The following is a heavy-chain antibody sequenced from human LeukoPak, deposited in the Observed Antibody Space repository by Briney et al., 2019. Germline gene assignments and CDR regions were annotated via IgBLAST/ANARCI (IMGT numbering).Heavy chain of an antibody. CDR1: GFTFSSYS. CDR3: ARGDYSLDY. Sequence: PGGSLRLSCAASGFTFSSYSMNWVRQAPGKGLEWVSYISSSSSTIYYADSVKGRFTISRDNSKNTLYLQMNSLRAEDTAVYYCARGDYSLDYWGQGTLVTVSS. V-gene: IGHV3-48*01. D-gene: IGHD2-21*02. CDR2: ISSSSSTI. J-gene: IGHJ4*02.